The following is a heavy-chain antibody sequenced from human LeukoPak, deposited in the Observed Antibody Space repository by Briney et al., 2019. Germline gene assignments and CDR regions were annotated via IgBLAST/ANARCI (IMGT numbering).Heavy chain of an antibody. V-gene: IGHV3-30*18. CDR3: AKDPAEQWLDATLDY. Sequence: GGSLRLSCAASGFTFSSYGMHWVRQAPGKGLEWVAVISYDGSNKYYADSVKGRFTISGDNSKNTLYLQMNSLRTEDTAVYYCAKDPAEQWLDATLDYWGQGTLVTVSS. D-gene: IGHD6-19*01. CDR2: ISYDGSNK. J-gene: IGHJ4*02. CDR1: GFTFSSYG.